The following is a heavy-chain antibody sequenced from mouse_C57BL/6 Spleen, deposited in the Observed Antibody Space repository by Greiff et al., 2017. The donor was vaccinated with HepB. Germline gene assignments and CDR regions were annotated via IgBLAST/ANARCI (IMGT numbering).Heavy chain of an antibody. CDR3: ARSDSYGSSYPSY. Sequence: EVQLQQSGPELVKPGASVKISCKASGYTFTDYYMNWVKQSHGKSLEWIGDINSNNGGTSYNQKFKGKATLTVDKSPSTAYMELRSLTSEDSAVYYCARSDSYGSSYPSYCGQGTTLTVSS. CDR2: INSNNGGT. J-gene: IGHJ2*01. V-gene: IGHV1-26*01. D-gene: IGHD1-1*01. CDR1: GYTFTDYY.